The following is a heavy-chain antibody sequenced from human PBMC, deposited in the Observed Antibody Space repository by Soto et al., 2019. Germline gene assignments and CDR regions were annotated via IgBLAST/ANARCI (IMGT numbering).Heavy chain of an antibody. J-gene: IGHJ3*02. Sequence: GGSLRLSCAASGFTFSNAWMSWVRQAPGKGLEWVGRIKSKTDGGTTDYAAPVKGRFTISRDDSKNTLYLQMNSLKTEDTAVYYCTTPYAVTTYAFDIWGQGTMVTVSS. CDR1: GFTFSNAW. D-gene: IGHD4-4*01. CDR2: IKSKTDGGTT. CDR3: TTPYAVTTYAFDI. V-gene: IGHV3-15*01.